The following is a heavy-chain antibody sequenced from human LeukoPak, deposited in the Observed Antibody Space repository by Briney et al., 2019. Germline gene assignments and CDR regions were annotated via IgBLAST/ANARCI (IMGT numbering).Heavy chain of an antibody. Sequence: PGGSLRLSCAASGFTFSSYGMHWVRQAPGKGLEWVAVIWYDGSNKYYADSVKGRFTISRDNSKNTLYLQMNSLRAEDTAVYYCARVQDSDGEGAFDIWGQGTMVTVSS. V-gene: IGHV3-33*01. CDR2: IWYDGSNK. D-gene: IGHD2-15*01. J-gene: IGHJ3*02. CDR1: GFTFSSYG. CDR3: ARVQDSDGEGAFDI.